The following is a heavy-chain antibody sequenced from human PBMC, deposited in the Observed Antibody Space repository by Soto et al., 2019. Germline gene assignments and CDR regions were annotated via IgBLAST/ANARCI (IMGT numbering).Heavy chain of an antibody. Sequence: GGSLRLSCATSGFTFGYYGMHWVRQAPCKGLEWVAFTWYDGSKTYYADSVKGRFTISRDNPKNTLYLEMSGLRAEDTAVYYCAKDAQLYGVFVGYSESWGQGTLVTVSS. CDR2: TWYDGSKT. CDR3: AKDAQLYGVFVGYSES. V-gene: IGHV3-30*02. D-gene: IGHD4-17*01. J-gene: IGHJ5*02. CDR1: GFTFGYYG.